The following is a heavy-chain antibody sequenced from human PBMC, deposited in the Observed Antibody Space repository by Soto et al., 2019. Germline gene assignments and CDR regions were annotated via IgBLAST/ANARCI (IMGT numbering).Heavy chain of an antibody. V-gene: IGHV4-39*01. CDR1: GGSISSSSYY. J-gene: IGHJ6*02. Sequence: SETLSLTCTVSGGSISSSSYYWGWIRQPPGKGLEWIGSIYYSGSTYYNPSLKSRVTISVDTSKNQFSLKLSSVTAADTAVYYCASNPSSSGWTYYYYGMDVWGQGTTVTVSS. D-gene: IGHD6-19*01. CDR3: ASNPSSSGWTYYYYGMDV. CDR2: IYYSGST.